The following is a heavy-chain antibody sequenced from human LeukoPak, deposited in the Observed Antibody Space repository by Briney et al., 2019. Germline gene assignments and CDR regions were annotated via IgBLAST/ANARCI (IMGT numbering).Heavy chain of an antibody. CDR1: GGPFSSYA. V-gene: IGHV1-69*04. Sequence: SVKVSCKASGGPFSSYAISWVRQAPGQGLELMGRIIPILGIANYAQRFQGRVTITADKSTSTAYMELSSLRSEDTAVYYCTRGILVGAYYYYGMDVWGQGTTVTVSS. CDR2: IIPILGIA. CDR3: TRGILVGAYYYYGMDV. D-gene: IGHD2-15*01. J-gene: IGHJ6*02.